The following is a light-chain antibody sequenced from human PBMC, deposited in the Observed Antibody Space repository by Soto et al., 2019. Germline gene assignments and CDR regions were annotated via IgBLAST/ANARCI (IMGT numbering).Light chain of an antibody. CDR3: LEDYNYLQT. Sequence: ALHLTQSPSSLSASFLDVVSSTCRASQGISSNLSWYHQKPGRAPKLLIYAVSTLQSGVPSRFSGSGSGTDFTLTVSSLQPEDFATYYCLEDYNYLQTFGQGTKVDNK. CDR2: AVS. CDR1: QGISSN. V-gene: IGKV1-6*01. J-gene: IGKJ1*01.